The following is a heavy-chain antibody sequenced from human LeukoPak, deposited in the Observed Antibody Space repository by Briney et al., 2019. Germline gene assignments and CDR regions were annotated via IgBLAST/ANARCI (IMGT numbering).Heavy chain of an antibody. V-gene: IGHV1-46*01. D-gene: IGHD5-24*01. CDR3: AREPPIARDGYNYGFDQ. Sequence: GASVKVSCKASGYTFSSYYIHWVRQAPGQGLEWLAIINPSGGSTRYGQKFQGRVTMTRDMSTSTVYMELSSLRSEDTAVYYCAREPPIARDGYNYGFDQWGQGTLVTVSS. CDR1: GYTFSSYY. CDR2: INPSGGST. J-gene: IGHJ4*02.